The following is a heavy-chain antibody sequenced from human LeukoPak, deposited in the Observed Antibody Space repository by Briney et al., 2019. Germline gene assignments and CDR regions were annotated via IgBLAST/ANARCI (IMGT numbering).Heavy chain of an antibody. CDR2: MNPNSDNT. Sequence: ASVKVSCNASGYTFTSYDINWVRQATGQGLEWMGWMNPNSDNTGYAQKFQGRVTMTRNTSISTAYMELSSLRSEDTAVYYCASVPRDYDSSGYPVDYWGQGTLVTVSS. CDR3: ASVPRDYDSSGYPVDY. J-gene: IGHJ4*02. V-gene: IGHV1-8*01. D-gene: IGHD3-22*01. CDR1: GYTFTSYD.